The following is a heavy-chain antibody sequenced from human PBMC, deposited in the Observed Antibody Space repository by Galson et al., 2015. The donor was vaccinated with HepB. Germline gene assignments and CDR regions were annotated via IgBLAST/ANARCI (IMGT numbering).Heavy chain of an antibody. CDR2: IYSGGST. CDR3: VKDSTYCSSTSCANGGSCYYYYGMDV. D-gene: IGHD2-2*01. V-gene: IGHV3-66*01. J-gene: IGHJ6*02. CDR1: GFTVSSNY. Sequence: SLRLSCAASGFTVSSNYMSWVRQAPGKGLEWVSVIYSGGSTYYADSVKGRFTISRDNSKNTLYLQMSSLRAEDTAVYYCVKDSTYCSSTSCANGGSCYYYYGMDVWGQGTTVTVSS.